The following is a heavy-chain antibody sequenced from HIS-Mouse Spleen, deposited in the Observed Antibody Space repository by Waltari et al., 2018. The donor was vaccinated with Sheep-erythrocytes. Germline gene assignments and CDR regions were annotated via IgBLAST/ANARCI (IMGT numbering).Heavy chain of an antibody. CDR1: GGSISSSSYY. CDR3: ARLYYYDSSGYYFDY. D-gene: IGHD3-22*01. V-gene: IGHV4-39*01. J-gene: IGHJ4*02. CDR2: IYYSWST. Sequence: QLQLQESGPGLVKPSETLSLTCTVSGGSISSSSYYWGWIRQPPGKGLEWIGSIYYSWSTYFNPSLKSRVTISVDTSKNQFSLKLSSVTAADTAVYYCARLYYYDSSGYYFDYWGQGTLVTVSS.